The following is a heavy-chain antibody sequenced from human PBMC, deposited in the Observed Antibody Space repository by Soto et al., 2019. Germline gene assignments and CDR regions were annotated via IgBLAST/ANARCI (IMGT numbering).Heavy chain of an antibody. CDR2: IYWDDDK. CDR1: GFSLSTSGVG. CDR3: AHSRYYSYSDMDV. J-gene: IGHJ6*03. Sequence: QITLKESGPTLVKPTQTLTLTCTFSGFSLSTSGVGVCWIRQPPGKALEWLALIYWDDDKRYSPSLTSRLTITKDTSKNHVVLTMTNMDPLDTATYYCAHSRYYSYSDMDVCVKGPTVTVCS. V-gene: IGHV2-5*02.